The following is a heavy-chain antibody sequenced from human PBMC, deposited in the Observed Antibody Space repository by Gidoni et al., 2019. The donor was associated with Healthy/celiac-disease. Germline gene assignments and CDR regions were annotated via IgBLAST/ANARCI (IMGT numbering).Heavy chain of an antibody. D-gene: IGHD6-13*01. Sequence: QVQLQESGPGLGKPSQTLSPTCTVSGGSIRSGGYYWSWIRQHPGKGLEWIGYIYYSGSTYYNPSLKSRVTISVDTSKNQFSLKLSSVTAADTAVYYCARAGGIYGMDVWGQGTTVTVSS. CDR2: IYYSGST. CDR3: ARAGGIYGMDV. CDR1: GGSIRSGGYY. J-gene: IGHJ6*02. V-gene: IGHV4-31*03.